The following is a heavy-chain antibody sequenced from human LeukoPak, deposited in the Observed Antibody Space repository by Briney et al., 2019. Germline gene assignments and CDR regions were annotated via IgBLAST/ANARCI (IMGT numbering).Heavy chain of an antibody. Sequence: GGSLRLSCAASGFTFSQFGMPWVRQAPGKGLEWVAIIWYDGSEKFYGDSVKGRFTISRDNSKNTLYLQMNSLRAEDTAVYYCARDRGTTSSAGYYFDYWGQGTLVTVSS. CDR1: GFTFSQFG. CDR2: IWYDGSEK. D-gene: IGHD6-6*01. V-gene: IGHV3-33*01. CDR3: ARDRGTTSSAGYYFDY. J-gene: IGHJ4*02.